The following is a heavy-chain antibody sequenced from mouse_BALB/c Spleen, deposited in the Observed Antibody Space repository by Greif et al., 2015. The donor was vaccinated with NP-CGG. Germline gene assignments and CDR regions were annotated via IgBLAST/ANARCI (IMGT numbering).Heavy chain of an antibody. V-gene: IGHV5-12*02. CDR2: ISNGGGST. D-gene: IGHD1-1*01. CDR1: GFTFSDYY. Sequence: EVKVVESGGGLVQPGGSLKLSCATSGFTFSDYYMYWVRQTPEKRLEWVAYISNGGGSTYYPDTVKGRFTISRDNAKNTLYLQMSRLKSEDTAMYYCARQYYGSSRYAMDYWGQGTSVTVSS. CDR3: ARQYYGSSRYAMDY. J-gene: IGHJ4*01.